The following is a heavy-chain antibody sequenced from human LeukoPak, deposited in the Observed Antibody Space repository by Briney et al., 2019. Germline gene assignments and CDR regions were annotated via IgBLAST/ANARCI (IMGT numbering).Heavy chain of an antibody. CDR3: ARARYSGSYYYFDY. Sequence: ASVKVSCKASGYTFTSYDINWVRQATGQGLEWMGWMNPNSGNTGYAQKFQGRVTITRNTSISTAYMELSSLRSEDTAVYYYARARYSGSYYYFDYWGQGTLVTVSS. D-gene: IGHD1-26*01. V-gene: IGHV1-8*03. J-gene: IGHJ4*02. CDR2: MNPNSGNT. CDR1: GYTFTSYD.